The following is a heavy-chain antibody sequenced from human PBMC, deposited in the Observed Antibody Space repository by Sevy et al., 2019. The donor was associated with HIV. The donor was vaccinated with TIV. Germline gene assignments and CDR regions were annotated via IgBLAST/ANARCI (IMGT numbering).Heavy chain of an antibody. CDR3: ARDLVIPSTTDYFYYGMDV. CDR2: ISSSSTYI. V-gene: IGHV3-21*01. CDR1: GFTIRTYN. Sequence: GKSLKISCAASGFTIRTYNMNWVRQAPGKGLEWVSSISSSSTYIYYADSVKGRFTISRDNAKNSLYLQMSSLRAEDTAVYYCARDLVIPSTTDYFYYGMDVWGQGTTVTVSS. D-gene: IGHD2-2*01. J-gene: IGHJ6*02.